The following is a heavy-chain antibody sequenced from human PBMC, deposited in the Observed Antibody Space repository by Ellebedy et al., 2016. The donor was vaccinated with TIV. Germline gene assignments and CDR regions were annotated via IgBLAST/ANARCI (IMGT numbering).Heavy chain of an antibody. CDR1: GYSISSGYY. V-gene: IGHV4-38-2*02. J-gene: IGHJ5*02. Sequence: SETLSLXXNVSGYSISSGYYWGWIRQPPGKGLEWIGNIHYSESTKYNPSLKSRLTISLDASRNQFSLRLISVTAADTAMYYCATMRRATRGFDPWGQGTLVTVSS. CDR3: ATMRRATRGFDP. CDR2: IHYSEST. D-gene: IGHD3-10*01.